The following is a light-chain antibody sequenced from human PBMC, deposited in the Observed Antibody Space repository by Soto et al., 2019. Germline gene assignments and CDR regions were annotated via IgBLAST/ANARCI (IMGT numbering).Light chain of an antibody. CDR2: DAS. CDR1: QNVYNN. J-gene: IGKJ4*01. V-gene: IGKV3-15*01. CDR3: QQCRNWPLT. Sequence: EIVMTHSPATLSVSPGEGATLSCKASQNVYNNLAWYQQRPGQPPRLVIYDASTRATGISARFSGSGYGTEFTLTISSLQSEDFAVYFCQQCRNWPLTFGGGTKVDIK.